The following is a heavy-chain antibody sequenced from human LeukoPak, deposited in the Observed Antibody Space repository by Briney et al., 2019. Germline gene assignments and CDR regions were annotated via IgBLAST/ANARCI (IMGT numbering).Heavy chain of an antibody. J-gene: IGHJ4*02. V-gene: IGHV3-30-3*01. CDR2: ISYDGSNK. Sequence: GGSLRLSCAASGFTFSSYAMHWVRQAPGKGLEWVAVISYDGSNKYYADSVKGRSTISRDNSKNTLYLQMNSLRAEDTAVYYCARVLGDYWGQGTLVTVSS. D-gene: IGHD7-27*01. CDR3: ARVLGDY. CDR1: GFTFSSYA.